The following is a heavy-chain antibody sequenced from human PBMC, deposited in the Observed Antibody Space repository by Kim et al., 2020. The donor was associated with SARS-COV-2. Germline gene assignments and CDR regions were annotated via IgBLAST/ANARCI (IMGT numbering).Heavy chain of an antibody. CDR3: AKSRGSAVYYYYYGMDV. Sequence: VKGRFTISRDNSKNTLYLQMNSLRAEDTAVYYCAKSRGSAVYYYYYGMDVWGQGTTVTVSS. J-gene: IGHJ6*02. V-gene: IGHV3-23*01. D-gene: IGHD2-2*01.